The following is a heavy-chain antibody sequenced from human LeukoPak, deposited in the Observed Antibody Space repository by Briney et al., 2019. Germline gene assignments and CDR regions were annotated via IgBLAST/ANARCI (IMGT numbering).Heavy chain of an antibody. J-gene: IGHJ4*02. CDR1: GFTFSSYG. V-gene: IGHV3-30*02. CDR3: ARAHCSGGSCYDGYFDY. CDR2: IRYDGSNK. Sequence: GGSLRLSCAASGFTFSSYGMHWVRQAPGKGLEWVAFIRYDGSNKYYADSVKGRFTISRDNAKNSLYLQMNSLRAEDTAVYYCARAHCSGGSCYDGYFDYWGQGTLVTVSS. D-gene: IGHD2-15*01.